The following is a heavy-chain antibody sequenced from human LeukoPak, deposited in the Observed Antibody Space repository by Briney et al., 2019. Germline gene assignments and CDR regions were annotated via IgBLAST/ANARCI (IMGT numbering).Heavy chain of an antibody. D-gene: IGHD4-17*01. CDR2: INPNSGGT. J-gene: IGHJ4*02. CDR1: GGTFSSYA. V-gene: IGHV1-2*06. CDR3: ARVADYGDYDWVY. Sequence: ASVKVSCKASGGTFSSYAISWVRQAPGQGLEWMGRINPNSGGTNYAQKFQGRVTMTRDTSIGTAYMELSRLRSDDTAVYYCARVADYGDYDWVYWGQGTLVTVSS.